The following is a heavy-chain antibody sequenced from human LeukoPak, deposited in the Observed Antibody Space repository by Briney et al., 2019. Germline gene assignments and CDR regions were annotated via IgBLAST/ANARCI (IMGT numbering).Heavy chain of an antibody. CDR1: GGSFSGYY. CDR3: ARGDDSSGYSTFVM. D-gene: IGHD3-22*01. V-gene: IGHV4-34*01. J-gene: IGHJ3*02. Sequence: PSETLSLTCAVYGGSFSGYYWSWIRQPPGKGLEWIGEINHSGSTNYNPPLQSAGTISVDTSKNQYSLKLSSVTAADTAVYYCARGDDSSGYSTFVMWGERGLVSVSS. CDR2: INHSGST.